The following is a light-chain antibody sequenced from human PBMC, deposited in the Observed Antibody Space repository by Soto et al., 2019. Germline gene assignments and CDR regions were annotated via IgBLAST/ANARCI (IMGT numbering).Light chain of an antibody. J-gene: IGLJ2*01. CDR1: SSNIGNNY. CDR3: GTWVSSLSAEV. CDR2: DNN. V-gene: IGLV1-51*01. Sequence: QSVLTQPPSVSAAPGQKVTISCSGSSSNIGNNYVSWYQQLPGTAPKLLIYDNNKRPSGIPDRFSGSKSGTSATLGITGLQTGDEADYYCGTWVSSLSAEVFGGGTKLTVL.